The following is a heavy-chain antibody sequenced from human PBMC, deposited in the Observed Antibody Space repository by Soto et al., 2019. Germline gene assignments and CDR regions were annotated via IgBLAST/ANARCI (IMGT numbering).Heavy chain of an antibody. V-gene: IGHV1-69*12. J-gene: IGHJ4*02. CDR2: IGPVYGTA. D-gene: IGHD6-19*01. CDR3: ASEVAPHSCGWHY. Sequence: QVQLVQSGAEVKKPGSSVKVSCKASGDTYISYEINWVRQAPGLGLERMGVIGPVYGTANYAPKFQGRVTIIAAVSTGTTYMELSSLRSAVTAVYCCASEVAPHSCGWHYWGQGTLVTVSS. CDR1: GDTYISYE.